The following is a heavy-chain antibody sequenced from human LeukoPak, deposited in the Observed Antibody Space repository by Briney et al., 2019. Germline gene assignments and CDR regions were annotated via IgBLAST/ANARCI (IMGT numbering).Heavy chain of an antibody. CDR1: GLMFSDYY. CDR2: ISNDSVDK. J-gene: IGHJ3*02. Sequence: GGSLRLSCVGSGLMFSDYYMRWVRQAPGKGLEWVSYISNDSVDKYYVDSVRGRFTISRDNAKKSMYLQMSGLRVEDTAVYYCARRDWVYGAMRAFATWGQGTMVTVSS. V-gene: IGHV3-11*04. D-gene: IGHD2/OR15-2a*01. CDR3: ARRDWVYGAMRAFAT.